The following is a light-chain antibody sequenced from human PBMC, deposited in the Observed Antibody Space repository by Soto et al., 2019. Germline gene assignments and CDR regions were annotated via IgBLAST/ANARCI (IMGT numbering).Light chain of an antibody. Sequence: IQLTQSPSSLSSSVGDRVTITCRASPDISSYLAWYQQKPGKAPKLLIYLSSTLHSGVPSSFSGSGSVTDFSLTISGLQPDDAATYYCQSLNRFPHIFGGGTKVQIK. V-gene: IGKV1-9*01. CDR2: LSS. J-gene: IGKJ4*01. CDR3: QSLNRFPHI. CDR1: PDISSY.